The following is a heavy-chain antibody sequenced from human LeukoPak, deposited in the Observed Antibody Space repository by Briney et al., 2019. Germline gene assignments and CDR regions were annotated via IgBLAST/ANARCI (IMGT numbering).Heavy chain of an antibody. CDR1: GYIFTGYY. J-gene: IGHJ4*02. V-gene: IGHV1-2*02. D-gene: IGHD6-13*01. CDR2: INPNSGDT. Sequence: ASVKVSCKASGYIFTGYYMHWVRQAPGQGLEWMGWINPNSGDTNYAQKFQGRVTMTRDTSISTAYMELSSLRSEDTAVYYCARDHFRSSWYDYWGQGTLVTVPS. CDR3: ARDHFRSSWYDY.